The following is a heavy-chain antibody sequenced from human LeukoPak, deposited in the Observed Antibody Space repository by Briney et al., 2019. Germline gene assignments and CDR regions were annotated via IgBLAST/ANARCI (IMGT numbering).Heavy chain of an antibody. Sequence: GGSLRLSCAAFGFTFSSYSMNWVRQAPGKGLEWVSAIVGSGSSTYYAGSVKGRFTIPRDNSKNTLYLQMNSLRAEDTAVYYCAKDRVRFSSRVDAFDIWGRGTMVTVSS. J-gene: IGHJ3*02. CDR2: IVGSGSST. CDR3: AKDRVRFSSRVDAFDI. V-gene: IGHV3-23*01. D-gene: IGHD6-13*01. CDR1: GFTFSSYS.